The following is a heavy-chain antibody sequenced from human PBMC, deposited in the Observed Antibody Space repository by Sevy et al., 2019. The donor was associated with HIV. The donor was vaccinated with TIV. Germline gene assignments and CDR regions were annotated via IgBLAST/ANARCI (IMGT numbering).Heavy chain of an antibody. CDR2: VSQSGSA. V-gene: IGHV4-34*01. CDR1: GVSFSDYY. CDR3: ARGPLFSPEYCSGGTCPTIDY. J-gene: IGHJ4*02. D-gene: IGHD2-15*01. Sequence: SETLSLTCAVSGVSFSDYYWAWIRQPPGKGLEWIREVSQSGSANYNPSLRSRVIMSLDTSNNHFSLKLTSVTAADTAVYYCARGPLFSPEYCSGGTCPTIDYWSQGTLVTVSS.